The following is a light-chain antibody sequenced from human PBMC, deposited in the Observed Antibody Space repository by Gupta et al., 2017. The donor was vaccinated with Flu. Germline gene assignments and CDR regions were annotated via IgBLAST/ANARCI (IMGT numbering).Light chain of an antibody. V-gene: IGLV3-21*02. CDR1: NIGSKG. Sequence: SDVLTHPPSVFVAPGQTARITWGGNNIGSKGVHWYQQKPGQAPVLVVYDDRGRPSGIPERFSGSNCGNTATLTISRVEAGDEADYYCQVWDSSSDHWVFGGGTKLTVL. J-gene: IGLJ3*02. CDR2: DDR. CDR3: QVWDSSSDHWV.